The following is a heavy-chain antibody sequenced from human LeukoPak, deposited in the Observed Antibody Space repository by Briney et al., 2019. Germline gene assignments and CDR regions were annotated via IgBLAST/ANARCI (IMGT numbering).Heavy chain of an antibody. CDR3: ARGGTMTGVVRWFDP. CDR1: GFTFSNYD. J-gene: IGHJ5*02. Sequence: PGGSLRLSCAASGFTFSNYDMNWVRQAPGKGLEWVSGINSGGDGTYYSDSVKGRFTISRDNSRSTLYLQMNSLRAEDTAVYYCARGGTMTGVVRWFDPWGQGTLVTVSS. V-gene: IGHV3-23*01. D-gene: IGHD3-22*01. CDR2: INSGGDGT.